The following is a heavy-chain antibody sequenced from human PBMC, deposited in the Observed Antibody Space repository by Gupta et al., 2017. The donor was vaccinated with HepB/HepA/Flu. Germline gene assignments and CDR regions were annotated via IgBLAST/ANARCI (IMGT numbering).Heavy chain of an antibody. V-gene: IGHV1-3*04. CDR1: GYTFNLYS. CDR3: VRGAGRIASAGNYWFDP. D-gene: IGHD6-13*01. CDR2: INTGNGYT. J-gene: IGHJ5*02. Sequence: QVQLVQSGAELKKPGASIKVSCKASGYTFNLYSIHWVRQAPGQRPEWMGWINTGNGYTNSSETLQGRVSITRDTSATTVYMDLRNLRSEDTGVYYCVRGAGRIASAGNYWFDPWGQGTLVTVSS.